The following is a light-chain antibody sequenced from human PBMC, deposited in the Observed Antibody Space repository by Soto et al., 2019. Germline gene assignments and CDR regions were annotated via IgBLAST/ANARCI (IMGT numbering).Light chain of an antibody. CDR3: MQGTHWPPT. CDR2: KVS. J-gene: IGKJ1*01. CDR1: QSLLYSDGNTF. V-gene: IGKV2-30*01. Sequence: DVVMTQSPLSLPVTLGQPASISCRSSQSLLYSDGNTFLNWFQQRPGQSPRRLIYKVSNRDSGVPDRFSGSWSGTDFTLKISRVEAEDVGVYYCMQGTHWPPTFGQGTKVEIK.